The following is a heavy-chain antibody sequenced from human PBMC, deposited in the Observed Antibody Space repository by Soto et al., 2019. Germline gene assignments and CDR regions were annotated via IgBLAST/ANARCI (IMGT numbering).Heavy chain of an antibody. CDR1: GFTFSGFW. CDR2: IKQDGTEK. V-gene: IGHV3-7*01. D-gene: IGHD3-10*02. Sequence: LRLSCAASGFTFSGFWMSWVRQAPGKGLEWVANIKQDGTEKHYVDSVKGRFTISRDNAKNSLYLQMNILRAEDTAVYYCARRLYSSFDSWGPGTLVTVSS. J-gene: IGHJ4*02. CDR3: ARRLYSSFDS.